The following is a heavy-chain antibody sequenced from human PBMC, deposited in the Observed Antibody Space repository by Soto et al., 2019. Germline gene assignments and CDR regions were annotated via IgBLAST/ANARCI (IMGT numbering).Heavy chain of an antibody. CDR1: GFTFSSYW. CDR3: ARVRRGYYYYMDV. J-gene: IGHJ6*03. Sequence: PGGSLRLSCAASGFTFSSYWMHWVRQAPGKGLVWVSRINSDGSSTSYADSVKGRFTISRDNAKNTLYLQMNSLRAEDTAVYYCARVRRGYYYYMDVWGKGTTVTVSS. CDR2: INSDGSST. V-gene: IGHV3-74*01.